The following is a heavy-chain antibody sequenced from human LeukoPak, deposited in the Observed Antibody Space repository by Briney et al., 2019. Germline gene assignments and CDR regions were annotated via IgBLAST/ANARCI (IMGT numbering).Heavy chain of an antibody. CDR2: IYHTGTT. D-gene: IGHD5-18*01. J-gene: IGHJ4*02. Sequence: SETLSLTCTVSGGSISSSSYYWGWMRQLPGKGLEWIGCIYHTGTTYYNPSLKSRVTLSVDRSKNQFSLKLSSVTAADTAVYYYGLHVDTAMVTADYWGQGTLVTVSS. V-gene: IGHV4-39*07. CDR1: GGSISSSSYY. CDR3: GLHVDTAMVTADY.